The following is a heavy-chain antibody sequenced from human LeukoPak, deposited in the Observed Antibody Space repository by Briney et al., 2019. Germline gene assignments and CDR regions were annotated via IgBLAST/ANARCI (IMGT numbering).Heavy chain of an antibody. D-gene: IGHD3-3*01. CDR1: GYTFTSYG. CDR2: ISAYNGNT. CDR3: ARIAYYDFWSGSHAHLDY. Sequence: GASVKVSCKASGYTFTSYGISWVRQAPGQGLEWMGWISAYNGNTNYAHKLQGRVTMTTDTSTSTAYMELRSLRCDDTAVYYCARIAYYDFWSGSHAHLDYWGQGTLVTLSS. V-gene: IGHV1-18*01. J-gene: IGHJ4*02.